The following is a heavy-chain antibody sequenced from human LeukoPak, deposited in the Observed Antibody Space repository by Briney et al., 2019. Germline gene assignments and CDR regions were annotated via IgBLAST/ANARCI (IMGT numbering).Heavy chain of an antibody. Sequence: PSETLSLTCAVYGGSFSGCYWSWIRQPPGKGLEWIGEINHSGSTDYNPSLKSRVTISVDTSKNQFSLKLSSVTAADTAVYYCARSRGYRKYYFDYWGQGTLVTVSS. D-gene: IGHD5-18*01. J-gene: IGHJ4*02. CDR3: ARSRGYRKYYFDY. CDR2: INHSGST. V-gene: IGHV4-34*01. CDR1: GGSFSGCY.